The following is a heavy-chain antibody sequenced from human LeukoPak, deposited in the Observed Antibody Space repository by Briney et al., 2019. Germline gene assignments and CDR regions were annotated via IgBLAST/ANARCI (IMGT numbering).Heavy chain of an antibody. CDR2: ISSSGGST. J-gene: IGHJ6*02. CDR1: GFTFSSYA. D-gene: IGHD2-15*01. V-gene: IGHV3-23*01. CDR3: AKDLGGSSHYYYYGMDV. Sequence: GGSLRLSCAASGFTFSSYAMSWVRQAPGKGLEWVSAISSSGGSTYYADSVKGRFTISRDNSKNTLYLQMNSLRAEDTAVYYCAKDLGGSSHYYYYGMDVWGQGTTVTVSS.